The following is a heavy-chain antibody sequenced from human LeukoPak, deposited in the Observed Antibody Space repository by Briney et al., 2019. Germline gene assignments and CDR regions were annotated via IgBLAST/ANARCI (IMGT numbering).Heavy chain of an antibody. CDR1: GGSISSSSHY. Sequence: PSETLSLTCTVSGGSISSSSHYWGWIRQPPGRGLEWIGSIYYSGSTYYNPSLKSRVTISADTSKNQFSLKLCSVTAADTAVYYCARLIAVAVRDGFDPWGQGTLVTVSS. D-gene: IGHD6-19*01. CDR2: IYYSGST. J-gene: IGHJ5*02. CDR3: ARLIAVAVRDGFDP. V-gene: IGHV4-39*01.